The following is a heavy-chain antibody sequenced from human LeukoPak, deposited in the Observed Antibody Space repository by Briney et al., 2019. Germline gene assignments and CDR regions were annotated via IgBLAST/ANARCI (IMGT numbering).Heavy chain of an antibody. V-gene: IGHV3-23*01. CDR2: ISAGGDGT. CDR1: GFTFSTYA. Sequence: GGSLRLSCAAPGFTFSTYAMTWVRQAPGKGLEWVSGISAGGDGTYYADSVKGRFTISRDNSKNTLYLQMNSLRAEDTAEYYCARSTVGTSCCTAVDYWGQGTLVTVSS. CDR3: ARSTVGTSCCTAVDY. D-gene: IGHD1-26*01. J-gene: IGHJ4*02.